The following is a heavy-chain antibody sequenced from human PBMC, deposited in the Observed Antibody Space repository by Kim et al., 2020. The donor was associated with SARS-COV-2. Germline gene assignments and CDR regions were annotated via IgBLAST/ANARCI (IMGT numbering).Heavy chain of an antibody. Sequence: GGSLRLSCAASGFTFSSYSMNWVRQAPGKGLEWVSSISSSSSYIYYADSVKGRFTISRDNAKNSLYLQMNSLRAEDTAVYYCARGGSSSSGVLFDYWGQGTLVTVSS. J-gene: IGHJ4*02. CDR1: GFTFSSYS. D-gene: IGHD6-25*01. CDR3: ARGGSSSSGVLFDY. CDR2: ISSSSSYI. V-gene: IGHV3-21*01.